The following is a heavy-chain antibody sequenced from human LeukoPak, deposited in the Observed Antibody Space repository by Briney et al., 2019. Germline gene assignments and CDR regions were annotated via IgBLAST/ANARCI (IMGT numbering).Heavy chain of an antibody. Sequence: SVKVSCKASGGTFSSYAISWVRQAPGQGLEWMGGIIPIFGTANYAQKFQGRVTMTEDTSTDTAYMELSSLRSEDTAVYYCATASPLRVYDYWGQGTLVTVSS. J-gene: IGHJ4*02. CDR1: GGTFSSYA. CDR3: ATASPLRVYDY. CDR2: IIPIFGTA. V-gene: IGHV1-69*06. D-gene: IGHD2-8*01.